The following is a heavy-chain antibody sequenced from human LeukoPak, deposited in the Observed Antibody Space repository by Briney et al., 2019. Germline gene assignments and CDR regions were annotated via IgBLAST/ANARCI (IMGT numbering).Heavy chain of an antibody. J-gene: IGHJ3*02. Sequence: PSETLSLTCTVSGGSISSYYWSWIRQPPGKGLEWIGYIYYSGSTNYNPSLKSRVTISVDTSKNQFSLKLSSVTAADTAVYYCARDSPKGALDAFDIWGQGTMVTVSS. CDR3: ARDSPKGALDAFDI. CDR1: GGSISSYY. V-gene: IGHV4-59*01. D-gene: IGHD1-26*01. CDR2: IYYSGST.